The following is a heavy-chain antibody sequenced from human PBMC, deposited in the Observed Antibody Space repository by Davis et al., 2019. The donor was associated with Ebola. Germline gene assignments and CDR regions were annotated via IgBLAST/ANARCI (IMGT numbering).Heavy chain of an antibody. CDR1: GFTFSSYS. Sequence: GALKISCAASGFTFSSYSMSWVRQAPGKGLEWVGRIKSKTDGGTTDYAAPVKGRFTISRDDSKNTLYLQMNSLKTEDTAVYYCTTDHSVVGWFDPWGQGTLVTVSS. CDR3: TTDHSVVGWFDP. D-gene: IGHD2-21*01. CDR2: IKSKTDGGTT. J-gene: IGHJ5*02. V-gene: IGHV3-15*01.